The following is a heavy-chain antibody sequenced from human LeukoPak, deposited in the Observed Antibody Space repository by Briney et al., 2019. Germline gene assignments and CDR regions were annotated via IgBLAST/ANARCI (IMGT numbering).Heavy chain of an antibody. V-gene: IGHV1-46*01. D-gene: IGHD2-2*01. Sequence: ASVKVSCKASGYTFTSYYMHWVRQAPGQGLEWMGIINPSGGSTSYAQKFQGRVTMTRDTSISTAYMELSRLRSDDTAVYYCARLYCSSTSCLTSDYYGMDVWGQGTTVTVSS. CDR2: INPSGGST. CDR3: ARLYCSSTSCLTSDYYGMDV. CDR1: GYTFTSYY. J-gene: IGHJ6*02.